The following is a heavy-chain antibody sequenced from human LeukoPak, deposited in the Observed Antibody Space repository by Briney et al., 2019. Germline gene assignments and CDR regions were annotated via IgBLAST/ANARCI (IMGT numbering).Heavy chain of an antibody. CDR2: ISGAGSTT. D-gene: IGHD4-17*01. CDR1: GIAFSSYA. CDR3: AKGSDYGDYIFNC. V-gene: IGHV3-23*01. J-gene: IGHJ4*02. Sequence: GGSLRLSCAASGIAFSSYAMSWVRQAPGKGLEWVSGISGAGSTTYYAETVKGRVTISRDNSENTLSLQMNSLRAEDTALYSCAKGSDYGDYIFNCWGQGTQVTVSS.